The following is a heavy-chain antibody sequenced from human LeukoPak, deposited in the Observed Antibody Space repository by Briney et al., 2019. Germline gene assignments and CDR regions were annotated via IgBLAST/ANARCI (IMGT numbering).Heavy chain of an antibody. CDR3: ARPYGDYDDNWFDP. D-gene: IGHD4-17*01. V-gene: IGHV1-2*02. CDR2: INPNSGGT. J-gene: IGHJ5*02. CDR1: VYTFTGYY. Sequence: ASVKVSCKASVYTFTGYYMHWVRQAPGQGLEWMGWINPNSGGTNYAQKFQGRVTMTRDTSISTAYMELSRLRSDDTAVYYCARPYGDYDDNWFDPWGQGTLVPVSS.